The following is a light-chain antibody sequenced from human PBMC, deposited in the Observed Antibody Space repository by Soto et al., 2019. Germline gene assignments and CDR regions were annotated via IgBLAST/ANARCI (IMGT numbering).Light chain of an antibody. J-gene: IGKJ5*01. V-gene: IGKV1-9*01. CDR2: AAS. CDR3: QQYYSYAIT. CDR1: QGISSY. Sequence: DIQMTQSPSSLSASVGDRVTITCRASQGISSYLAWYQQKPGKAPKLLIYAASTLQSGVSSRFSGSGSGTDFTLTISCLQSEDFATYYCQQYYSYAITFGQGTRLEIK.